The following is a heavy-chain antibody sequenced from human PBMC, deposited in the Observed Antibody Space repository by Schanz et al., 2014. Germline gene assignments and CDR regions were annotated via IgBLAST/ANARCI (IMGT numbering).Heavy chain of an antibody. J-gene: IGHJ4*02. D-gene: IGHD6-13*01. V-gene: IGHV3-23*01. Sequence: EVQLLESGGGLVQPGGSLRLSCAASGFTFSDYYMSWIRQAPGKGLEWVSSFNDGGVNKYYADSVKGRFTISSDNSKSTLYLQMSSLRAEDTAVYYCAKSQGSSFDSWGQGTLVTVSS. CDR1: GFTFSDYY. CDR2: FNDGGVNK. CDR3: AKSQGSSFDS.